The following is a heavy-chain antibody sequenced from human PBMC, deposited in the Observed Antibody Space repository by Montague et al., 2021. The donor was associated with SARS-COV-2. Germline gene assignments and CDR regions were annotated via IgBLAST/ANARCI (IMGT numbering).Heavy chain of an antibody. CDR3: ARDGDEGYFFEY. Sequence: TLSLTCTVSGASISSGSYYWNWLRQHPGKGLEWIGYIHYSGSTYYTPSLQSRVAISVDTSKNEFSLKMTSVTAADTAVYYCARDGDEGYFFEYWGQGLLVTVSS. D-gene: IGHD2/OR15-2a*01. CDR1: GASISSGSYY. CDR2: IHYSGST. V-gene: IGHV4-31*03. J-gene: IGHJ4*02.